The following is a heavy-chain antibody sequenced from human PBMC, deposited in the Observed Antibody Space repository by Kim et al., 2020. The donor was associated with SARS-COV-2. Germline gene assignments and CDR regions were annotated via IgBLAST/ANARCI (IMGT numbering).Heavy chain of an antibody. CDR1: GFTFSNAW. J-gene: IGHJ5*02. Sequence: GGSLRLSCAASGFTFSNAWMSWVRQAPGKGLEWVGRIKSKTDGGTTDYAAPVKGRFTISRDDSKNTLYLQMNSLKTEDTAVYYCTTDPWGVGSGSYYQLGLMFDPWGQGTLVTVSS. V-gene: IGHV3-15*01. D-gene: IGHD3-10*01. CDR2: IKSKTDGGTT. CDR3: TTDPWGVGSGSYYQLGLMFDP.